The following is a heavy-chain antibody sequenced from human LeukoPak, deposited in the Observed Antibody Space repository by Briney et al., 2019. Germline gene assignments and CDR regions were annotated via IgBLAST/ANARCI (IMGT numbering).Heavy chain of an antibody. J-gene: IGHJ5*02. CDR3: ASTTIFGVVTDDNWFDP. CDR2: IHYSGST. Sequence: SQTLSLTCTVSGGSISSGDYYWSWIRQPPGKGLEWIGYIHYSGSTYYNPSLKSRVTISVDTSKNQFSLKLSSMTAADTAVYYCASTTIFGVVTDDNWFDPWGQGTLVTVSS. CDR1: GGSISSGDYY. D-gene: IGHD3-3*01. V-gene: IGHV4-30-4*08.